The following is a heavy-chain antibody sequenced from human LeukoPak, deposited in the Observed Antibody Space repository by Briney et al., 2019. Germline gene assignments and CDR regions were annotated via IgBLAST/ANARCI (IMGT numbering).Heavy chain of an antibody. CDR3: GRLSIAAAGKYYYYYYMDV. CDR1: GGSFSGYY. CDR2: INHSGST. V-gene: IGHV4-34*01. Sequence: PSETLSLTCAVYGGSFSGYYWSWIRQPPGKGLEWIGEINHSGSTNYNPSLKSRVTISVDTSKNRFSLKLSSVTAADTAVYYCGRLSIAAAGKYYYYYYMDVWGKGTTVTISS. D-gene: IGHD6-13*01. J-gene: IGHJ6*03.